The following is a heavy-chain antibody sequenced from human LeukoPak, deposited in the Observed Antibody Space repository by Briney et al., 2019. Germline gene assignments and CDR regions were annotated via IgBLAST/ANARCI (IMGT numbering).Heavy chain of an antibody. CDR1: GFTFSSYS. CDR3: ARVSGATSYYYYYGMDV. J-gene: IGHJ6*02. V-gene: IGHV3-21*01. Sequence: GGSLRLSCAASGFTFSSYSMNWVRQAPGKGLEWVSSISSSSSYIYYADSVKGRFTISRDNAKNSLHLQMNSLRAEDTAVYYCARVSGATSYYYYYGMDVWGQGTTVTVSS. CDR2: ISSSSSYI. D-gene: IGHD1-26*01.